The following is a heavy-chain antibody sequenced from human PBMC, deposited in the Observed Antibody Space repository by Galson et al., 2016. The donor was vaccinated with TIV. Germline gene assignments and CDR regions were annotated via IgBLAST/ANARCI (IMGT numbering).Heavy chain of an antibody. D-gene: IGHD1-26*01. V-gene: IGHV4-31*03. CDR2: IYNSGST. J-gene: IGHJ1*01. Sequence: TLSLTCNVSGGSISSGGYFWSWIRQHPGTGLEWIGNIYNSGSTYYKPSLKSRVTISVDTSKNQFSLSLTSVTAADTAVYYCARWAVSGSYYDYFPHWGRGTLVTVSS. CDR1: GGSISSGGYF. CDR3: ARWAVSGSYYDYFPH.